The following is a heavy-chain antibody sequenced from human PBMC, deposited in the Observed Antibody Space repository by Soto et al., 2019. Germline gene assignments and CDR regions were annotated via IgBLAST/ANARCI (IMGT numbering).Heavy chain of an antibody. CDR2: IIPFVGTT. Sequence: QVQLVQSGAEVKKPGSSVKVSCKASGGTFSTYTFSWVRQAPGQGLEWMGRIIPFVGTTNYAQKFQGRVTITADKSTSTAYMELSSLRSEDTAVYYCPREDYDDYYFDYWGQGTLVTVSS. J-gene: IGHJ4*02. CDR3: PREDYDDYYFDY. CDR1: GGTFSTYT. V-gene: IGHV1-69*08. D-gene: IGHD4-17*01.